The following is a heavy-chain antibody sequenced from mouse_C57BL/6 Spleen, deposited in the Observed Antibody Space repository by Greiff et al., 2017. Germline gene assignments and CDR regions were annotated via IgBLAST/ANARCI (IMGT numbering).Heavy chain of an antibody. D-gene: IGHD1-1*02. CDR1: GFPFTDYY. Sequence: LMESGGGLVQPGASLRLSCAASGFPFTDYYMSWVRQPPGKAPEWLALIRNKAIGYTTESPASVKGRFTISRDNSQTILYLQMNTLRAEDGATYYCVKADGYRYLDVWGTGTTVTVSS. CDR3: VKADGYRYLDV. V-gene: IGHV7-4*01. CDR2: IRNKAIGYTT. J-gene: IGHJ1*03.